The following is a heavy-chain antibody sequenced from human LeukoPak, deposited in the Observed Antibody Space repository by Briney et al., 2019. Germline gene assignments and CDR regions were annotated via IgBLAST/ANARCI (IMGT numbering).Heavy chain of an antibody. V-gene: IGHV1-69*04. CDR2: IIPILGIA. Sequence: GASVKVSCKASGGTFSSYAISWVRQAPGQGLEWMGRIIPILGIANYAQKFQGRVTITADKSTSTAYMELSSLRSEDTAVYYCARDGDMATISTYEADPVRGFDYWGQGTLVTVSS. D-gene: IGHD5-24*01. CDR1: GGTFSSYA. CDR3: ARDGDMATISTYEADPVRGFDY. J-gene: IGHJ4*02.